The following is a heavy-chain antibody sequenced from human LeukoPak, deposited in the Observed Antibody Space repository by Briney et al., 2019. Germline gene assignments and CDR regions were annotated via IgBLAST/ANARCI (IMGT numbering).Heavy chain of an antibody. V-gene: IGHV1-46*01. D-gene: IGHD2-15*01. CDR3: AIISPWSLHY. Sequence: ASVKVSCKASGYTFTSYYMHWMRPAPGQGLEWMGIINPSGGSTSYAQKFQGRVTMTRDTSTSTVYMELSSLRSEDTAVYYCAIISPWSLHYWGQGTLVTVSS. CDR1: GYTFTSYY. J-gene: IGHJ4*02. CDR2: INPSGGST.